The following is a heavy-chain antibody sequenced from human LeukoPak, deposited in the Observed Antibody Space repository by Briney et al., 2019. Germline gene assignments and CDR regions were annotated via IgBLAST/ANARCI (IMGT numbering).Heavy chain of an antibody. D-gene: IGHD3-9*01. Sequence: PSETLSLTCTVSGASMRSETHNWSWLRQLPGKGPEWIAYIYYTAGAYYNPSLQSRVTISLDASENQFSLKLSSVTAADTAVYYCARGQRELRYGPDYWGQGTLVTVSS. J-gene: IGHJ4*02. CDR3: ARGQRELRYGPDY. CDR1: GASMRSETHN. CDR2: IYYTAGA. V-gene: IGHV4-31*03.